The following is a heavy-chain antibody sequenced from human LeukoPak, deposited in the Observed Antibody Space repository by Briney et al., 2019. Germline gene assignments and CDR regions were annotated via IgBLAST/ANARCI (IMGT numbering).Heavy chain of an antibody. Sequence: GGSLRLSCVVSGFSFGTYSMHWARQVPGKGLEWVAVIWYDGSNEDYADSVKGRFTISRDNSKNTLYLQMNSLRVEDTAVYYCAREMAVWGQGALVTVSS. CDR3: AREMAV. CDR1: GFSFGTYS. CDR2: IWYDGSNE. J-gene: IGHJ4*02. V-gene: IGHV3-33*01. D-gene: IGHD2-8*01.